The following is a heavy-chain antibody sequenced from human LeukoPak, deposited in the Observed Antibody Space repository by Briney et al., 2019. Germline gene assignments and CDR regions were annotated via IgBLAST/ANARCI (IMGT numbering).Heavy chain of an antibody. CDR3: ARRGRYCSGGSCYGVGWFDP. V-gene: IGHV4-4*02. Sequence: SETLSLTCAVSGGSISSSNWWSWVRQPPGKGLEWIGEIYHSGSTNYNPSLKSRVTISVDKSKNQFSLKLSSVTAADTAVYYCARRGRYCSGGSCYGVGWFDPWGQGTLVTGSS. D-gene: IGHD2-15*01. CDR2: IYHSGST. CDR1: GGSISSSNW. J-gene: IGHJ5*02.